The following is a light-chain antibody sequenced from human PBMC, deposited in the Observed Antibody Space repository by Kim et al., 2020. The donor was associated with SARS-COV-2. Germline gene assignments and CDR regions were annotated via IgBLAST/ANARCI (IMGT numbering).Light chain of an antibody. J-gene: IGKJ1*01. Sequence: ETVLTQSPGTLSLSPGERGTLSCRASQSVRNNYLAWYQQKPGQAPRLLIYGASSRATGIPDRFSGSGSGTDFTLTTSRLEPEDFAVYYCQQYGSSPRFGQGTKVDIK. CDR2: GAS. V-gene: IGKV3-20*01. CDR3: QQYGSSPR. CDR1: QSVRNNY.